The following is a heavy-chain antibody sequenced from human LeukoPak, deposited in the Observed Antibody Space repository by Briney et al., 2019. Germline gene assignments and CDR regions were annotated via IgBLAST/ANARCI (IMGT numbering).Heavy chain of an antibody. CDR3: ARDLKYDILTGYLYLAGGLGAVDI. D-gene: IGHD3-9*01. Sequence: ASVTVSCKASGYTFTSYGISWVRQAPGQGLEWMGWISAYNGNTNYAQKLQGRVTMTTDTSTSTAYMELRSLRSDDTAVYYCARDLKYDILTGYLYLAGGLGAVDIWGQGTMVTVSS. CDR1: GYTFTSYG. V-gene: IGHV1-18*04. CDR2: ISAYNGNT. J-gene: IGHJ3*02.